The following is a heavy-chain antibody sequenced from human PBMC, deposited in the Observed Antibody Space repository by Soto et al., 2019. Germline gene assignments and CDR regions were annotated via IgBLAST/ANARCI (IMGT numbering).Heavy chain of an antibody. CDR1: GGSISSGDYY. V-gene: IGHV4-30-4*01. J-gene: IGHJ4*02. CDR3: ARGGGAADSAGY. D-gene: IGHD2-15*01. Sequence: SETLSLTCTVSGGSISSGDYYWSWIRQPPGKGLEWIGYIYYSGSTYYNPSLKSRVTISVDTSKNQFSLKLSSVTAADTAVYYCARGGGAADSAGYWGQGTLVTVSS. CDR2: IYYSGST.